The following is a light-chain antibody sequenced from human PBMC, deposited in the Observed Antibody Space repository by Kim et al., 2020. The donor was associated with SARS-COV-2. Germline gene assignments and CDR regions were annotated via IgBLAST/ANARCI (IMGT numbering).Light chain of an antibody. CDR2: DVN. Sequence: QSALTQPASVSGSPGQSITISCTGTSNDVGGYNYVSWYQQHPDKAPKLIIYDVNNRPSGVSNRFSGSKSGNTASLTISGLRAEDEADYYCSSYTNSNTLMFGGGTQLTVL. CDR3: SSYTNSNTLM. V-gene: IGLV2-14*03. CDR1: SNDVGGYNY. J-gene: IGLJ3*02.